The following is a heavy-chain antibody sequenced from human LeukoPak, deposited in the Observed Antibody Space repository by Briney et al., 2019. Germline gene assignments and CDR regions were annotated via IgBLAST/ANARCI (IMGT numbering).Heavy chain of an antibody. Sequence: GGSLRLSCAASGFTFSSYSMNWVRQAPGKGLEWVSSISSSSSYIYYADSVKGRFTISRDNAKNSLYLQMNSLRAEDTAVYYCARDSVEGRVAPIYWGQGTLVTVSS. D-gene: IGHD2-2*01. CDR1: GFTFSSYS. CDR2: ISSSSSYI. J-gene: IGHJ4*02. CDR3: ARDSVEGRVAPIY. V-gene: IGHV3-21*01.